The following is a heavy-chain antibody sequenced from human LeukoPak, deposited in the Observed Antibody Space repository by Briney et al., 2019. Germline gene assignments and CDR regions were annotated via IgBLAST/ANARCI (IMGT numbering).Heavy chain of an antibody. D-gene: IGHD1-26*01. V-gene: IGHV3-33*08. Sequence: PGGSLRLSCAASGFTFSRYGMHWVRQAPGMGLEWVALIWYDGSDKNYADSVKGRFTISRDNYENTLYLQMNSLRAEDTAVYYCARENWDLQRGTFDLWGPGTLVTVSS. CDR3: ARENWDLQRGTFDL. J-gene: IGHJ4*02. CDR2: IWYDGSDK. CDR1: GFTFSRYG.